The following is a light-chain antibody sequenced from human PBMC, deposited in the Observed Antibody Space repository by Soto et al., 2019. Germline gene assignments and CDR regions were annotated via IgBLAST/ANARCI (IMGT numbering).Light chain of an antibody. CDR1: QSVTNNF. CDR2: GAS. Sequence: IVLTQSPGTLSFSPGERATLSCGASQSVTNNFLAWYQQKPGQAPRLLIYGASSRATGVPDRFSGSGSGTDFTLTISRLEPGDFAVYDCQQYGTPLFTVGPGTKVDIK. CDR3: QQYGTPLFT. J-gene: IGKJ3*01. V-gene: IGKV3-20*01.